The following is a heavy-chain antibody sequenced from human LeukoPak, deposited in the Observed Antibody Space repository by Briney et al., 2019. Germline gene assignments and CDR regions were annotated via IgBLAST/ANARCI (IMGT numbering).Heavy chain of an antibody. J-gene: IGHJ6*03. V-gene: IGHV1-69*06. CDR1: GGTFSSYA. CDR2: IIPIFGTA. CDR3: ARAVLGYCSGGSCAADYYYYYYMDV. D-gene: IGHD2-15*01. Sequence: PVKVSCKASGGTFSSYAISWVRQAPGQGLEWMGGIIPIFGTANYAQKFQGRVTITADKSTSTAYMELSSLRSEDTAVYHCARAVLGYCSGGSCAADYYYYYYMDVWGKGTTVTVSS.